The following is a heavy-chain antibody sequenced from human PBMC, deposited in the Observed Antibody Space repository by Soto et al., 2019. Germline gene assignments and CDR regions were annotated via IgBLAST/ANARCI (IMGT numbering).Heavy chain of an antibody. CDR3: AREYTAWPLAYGLDV. CDR1: GVTLCTYG. CDR2: ISSRSDI. V-gene: IGHV3-21*01. D-gene: IGHD2-2*02. Sequence: GGSLRLCCVGCGVTLCTYGFNGVRQAQGRGLEWVSSISSRSDIYYADSVKGRFTISRDNAKNSVSLQMNSLRAEDTAVYYCAREYTAWPLAYGLDVWGQGTTVTVSS. J-gene: IGHJ6*02.